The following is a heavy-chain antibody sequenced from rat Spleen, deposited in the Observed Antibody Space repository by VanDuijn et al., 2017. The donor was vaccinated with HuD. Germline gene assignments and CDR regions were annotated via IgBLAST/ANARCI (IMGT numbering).Heavy chain of an antibody. D-gene: IGHD1-6*01. V-gene: IGHV5-25*01. Sequence: EVQLVESGGGLVQPGRSLKLSCAASGFTFSDYYMAWVRQAPKKGLEWVASISTGGVNTYYRDSVKGRFTISRDNAKNTLYLQMESLRSEDTATYYCAKDRYYGSEWYFDYWGQGVMVTVSS. J-gene: IGHJ2*01. CDR1: GFTFSDYY. CDR2: ISTGGVNT. CDR3: AKDRYYGSEWYFDY.